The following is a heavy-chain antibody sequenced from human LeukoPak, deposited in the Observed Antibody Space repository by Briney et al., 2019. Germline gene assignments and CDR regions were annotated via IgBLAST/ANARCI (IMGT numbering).Heavy chain of an antibody. J-gene: IGHJ4*02. CDR2: MRQDGNEK. D-gene: IGHD3-10*01. CDR1: GLTFSNAW. V-gene: IGHV3-7*01. Sequence: GGSLRLSCAASGLTFSNAWMTWVRQAPGKGLEWVANMRQDGNEKYYVDSVRGRFTISRDNAKNSLYLQMNSLRAEDTAVYYCATDRRGSNDYWGQGTLVTVSS. CDR3: ATDRRGSNDY.